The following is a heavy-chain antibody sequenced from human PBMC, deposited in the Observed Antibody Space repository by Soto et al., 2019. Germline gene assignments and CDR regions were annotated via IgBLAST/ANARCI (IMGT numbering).Heavy chain of an antibody. Sequence: SETLSLTCAVYGGSFSGYYWSWIRQPPGKGLEWIGEINHSGSTNYNPSLKSRVTISVDTSKNQFSLKLSSVTAADTAVYYCATFPSYCSGSYIYGMDVWGQGTSDTVSS. V-gene: IGHV4-34*01. CDR1: GGSFSGYY. CDR3: ATFPSYCSGSYIYGMDV. CDR2: INHSGST. J-gene: IGHJ6*02. D-gene: IGHD3-10*01.